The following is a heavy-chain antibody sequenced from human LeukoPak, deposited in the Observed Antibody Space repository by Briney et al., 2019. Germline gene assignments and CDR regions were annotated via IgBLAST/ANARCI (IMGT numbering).Heavy chain of an antibody. Sequence: GGSLRLSCAASGFTFSRFGMHWVRQAPGKGLEWVTFINYDGSREYYADSVKGRFTISRDSSKNTLYLQMNSLRAEDTAVYYCAKDEVVPSYYYIDVWGKGTTVTVSS. J-gene: IGHJ6*03. CDR1: GFTFSRFG. D-gene: IGHD2-2*01. V-gene: IGHV3-30*02. CDR3: AKDEVVPSYYYIDV. CDR2: INYDGSRE.